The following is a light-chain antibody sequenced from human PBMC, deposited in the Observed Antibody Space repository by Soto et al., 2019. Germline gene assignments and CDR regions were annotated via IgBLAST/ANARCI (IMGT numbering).Light chain of an antibody. J-gene: IGKJ5*01. CDR1: QSISSN. CDR3: QQYNSWTLIT. V-gene: IGKV3-15*01. CDR2: GAS. Sequence: EIVMTQYPATLSVSPGERATLSCRASQSISSNLAWYQQKPGQAPRLLVYGASTRATGIPARFSGTGSGTEFTLTISSLQSEDFAVYYCQQYNSWTLITFGQGTRLEIK.